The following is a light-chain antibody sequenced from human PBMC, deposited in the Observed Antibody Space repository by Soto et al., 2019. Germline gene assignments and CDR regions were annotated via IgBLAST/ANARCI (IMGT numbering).Light chain of an antibody. CDR3: QQYESSRT. J-gene: IGKJ1*01. CDR1: QSVSSRF. CDR2: GAS. Sequence: EIVLTQSPGTLSLSPGERATLSCRASQSVSSRFLAWYQQKPGQAPKVLIYGASTGATGIPDRFSGSESGTDFTLTISRLVPEDFAVYYCQQYESSRTFGQGTKVEMK. V-gene: IGKV3-20*01.